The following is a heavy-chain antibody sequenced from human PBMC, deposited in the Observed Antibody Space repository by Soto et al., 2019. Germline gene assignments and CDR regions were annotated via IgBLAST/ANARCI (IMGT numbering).Heavy chain of an antibody. J-gene: IGHJ4*02. V-gene: IGHV3-23*01. Sequence: EVQLLESGGGLVQPGGSLRLSCAASGFTFSSYVVSWVRQAPGKGLEWVSSISDSGDSRYYTDSVKGRFTISRDNSKNTLNLQMNSLRAEDTAVYYCATYGVPDYWGQGTLATVSS. CDR3: ATYGVPDY. CDR2: ISDSGDSR. D-gene: IGHD4-17*01. CDR1: GFTFSSYV.